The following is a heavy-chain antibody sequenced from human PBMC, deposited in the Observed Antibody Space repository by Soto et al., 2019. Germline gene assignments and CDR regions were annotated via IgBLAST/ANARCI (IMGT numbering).Heavy chain of an antibody. CDR1: GFTFTSYA. V-gene: IGHV3-23*01. J-gene: IGHJ6*02. Sequence: GGSLRLSCAASGFTFTSYAMTWVRQAPGEGLDWVSSVSENGGTTSYAGSVKGRFTISRDNSKNTLYLQMNSLRAEDTAEYYCAKAWGVSHMDVWGQGTTVTVSS. CDR3: AKAWGVSHMDV. CDR2: VSENGGTT. D-gene: IGHD3-10*01.